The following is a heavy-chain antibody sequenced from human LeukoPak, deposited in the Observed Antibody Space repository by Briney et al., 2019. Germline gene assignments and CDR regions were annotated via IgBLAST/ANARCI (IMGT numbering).Heavy chain of an antibody. J-gene: IGHJ4*02. V-gene: IGHV4-34*01. CDR2: INHSGST. CDR3: ARGGSPVEVVVVVAATRPFDY. CDR1: GGSFSGYY. D-gene: IGHD2-15*01. Sequence: ASETLSLTCAVYGGSFSGYYWSWIRQPPGKGLEWIGEINHSGSTNYNPSLKSRVTISVDTSKNQFSLKLSSVTAADMAVYYCARGGSPVEVVVVVAATRPFDYWGQGTLVTVSS.